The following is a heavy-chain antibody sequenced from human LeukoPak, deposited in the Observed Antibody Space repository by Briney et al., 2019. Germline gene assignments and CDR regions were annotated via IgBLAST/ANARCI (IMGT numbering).Heavy chain of an antibody. J-gene: IGHJ4*02. D-gene: IGHD6-6*01. V-gene: IGHV4-61*02. CDR2: IYTSGST. CDR3: ARYIPARPGFDY. Sequence: SETLSLTCTVSGGPISSGDYYWSWIRQPPGKGLEWIGRIYTSGSTNYNPSLKSRVTMSVDTSKNQFSLKLSSVTVADTAVYYCARYIPARPGFDYWGQGTLVTVSS. CDR1: GGPISSGDYY.